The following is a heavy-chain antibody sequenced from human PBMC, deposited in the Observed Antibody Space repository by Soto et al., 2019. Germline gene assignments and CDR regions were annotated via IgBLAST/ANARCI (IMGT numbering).Heavy chain of an antibody. CDR2: ISGSGGST. D-gene: IGHD3-10*01. Sequence: EVQLLESGGGLVQPGGSLRLSCAASGFTFSSYAMSWVRQAPGKGLEWVSTISGSGGSTYYADSVKGRFTISRDNFKNTLYMQMNSLRAEDTAVYYCAKDNYYGSGSYYLRFDYWGQGTLVTVSS. CDR1: GFTFSSYA. J-gene: IGHJ4*02. V-gene: IGHV3-23*01. CDR3: AKDNYYGSGSYYLRFDY.